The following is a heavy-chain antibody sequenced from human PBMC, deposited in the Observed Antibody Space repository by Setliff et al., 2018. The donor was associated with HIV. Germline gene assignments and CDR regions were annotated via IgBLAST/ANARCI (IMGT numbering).Heavy chain of an antibody. CDR1: GGSISSYC. Sequence: PSETLSLTCTVSGGSISSYCWNWIRQPPGRGLEWIGYIFTSGSTKYNPSLQSRVTMSIDTSKNQFSLKLTSVTAADTAVYCCARRIDNSGSFPDKNWFDTWGQGSLVTVSS. CDR3: ARRIDNSGSFPDKNWFDT. D-gene: IGHD3-10*01. J-gene: IGHJ5*02. V-gene: IGHV4-4*09. CDR2: IFTSGST.